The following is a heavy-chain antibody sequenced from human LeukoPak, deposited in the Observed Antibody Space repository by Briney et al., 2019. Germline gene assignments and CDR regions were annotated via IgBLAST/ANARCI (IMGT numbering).Heavy chain of an antibody. Sequence: PSETLSLTCTVSGGSISSYYWSWIRQPPGKGLEWIGYIYYSGSTNYNPSLKSRVTISVDTSKNQFSLKLSSVTAADTAVYYCARRGPLRSIDYWGQRTLVTVSS. CDR1: GGSISSYY. D-gene: IGHD4-17*01. V-gene: IGHV4-59*08. J-gene: IGHJ4*02. CDR2: IYYSGST. CDR3: ARRGPLRSIDY.